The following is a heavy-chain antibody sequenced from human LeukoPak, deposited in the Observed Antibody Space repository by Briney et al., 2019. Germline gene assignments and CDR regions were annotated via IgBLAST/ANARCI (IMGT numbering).Heavy chain of an antibody. CDR2: IRYDGSNK. CDR1: GFTFSSYG. CDR3: AKGILRYGDYPN. V-gene: IGHV3-30*02. Sequence: GGSLRLSYAASGFTFSSYGMHWVRQAPGKGLEWVAFIRYDGSNKYYADSVKGRFTISRDNSKNTLYLQMNSLRAEDTAVYYCAKGILRYGDYPNWGQGTLVTVSS. D-gene: IGHD4-17*01. J-gene: IGHJ4*02.